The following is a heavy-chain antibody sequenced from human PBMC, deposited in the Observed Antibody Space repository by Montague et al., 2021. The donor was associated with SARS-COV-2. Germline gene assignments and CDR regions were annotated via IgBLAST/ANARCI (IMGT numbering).Heavy chain of an antibody. D-gene: IGHD6-13*01. Sequence: SAISGDSVSSNTVAWNWFRQSPSRGLEWLGRTYYRSKWYNDYAVSMQSRVTINPDTSKNQFSLHVNSVTPEDTAVYYCARDSGYSIDYWGQGLLVTVSS. V-gene: IGHV6-1*01. CDR2: TYYRSKWYN. CDR1: GDSVSSNTVA. J-gene: IGHJ4*02. CDR3: ARDSGYSIDY.